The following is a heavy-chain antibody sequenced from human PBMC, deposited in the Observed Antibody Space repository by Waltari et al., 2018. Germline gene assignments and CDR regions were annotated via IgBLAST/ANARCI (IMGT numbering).Heavy chain of an antibody. D-gene: IGHD3-3*01. J-gene: IGHJ4*02. V-gene: IGHV1-8*01. CDR3: ARDDFWSGYYSD. Sequence: QVQLVQSGAEVKKPGASVKVSCQASGSDFPSSDINWVRQATGQGLEWMGWMNPNSGNTGYAQKFQGRVTMTRNTSISTAYMELSSLRSEDTAVYYCARDDFWSGYYSDWGQGTLVTVSS. CDR1: GSDFPSSD. CDR2: MNPNSGNT.